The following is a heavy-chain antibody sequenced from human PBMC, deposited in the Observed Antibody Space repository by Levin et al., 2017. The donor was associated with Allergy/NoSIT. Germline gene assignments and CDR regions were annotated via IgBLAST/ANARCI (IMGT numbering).Heavy chain of an antibody. Sequence: GESLKISCAASGFSFSNAWMTWVRQGPGKGLEWVGRVKSETEGWATDYGAPGKGRFIVSRDDSKNTVFLQMNSLKTEDTPVYYCTTWGPYRAAGPYFFDFWGQGTLVTVSS. J-gene: IGHJ4*02. D-gene: IGHD1-14*01. V-gene: IGHV3-15*01. CDR1: GFSFSNAW. CDR3: TTWGPYRAAGPYFFDF. CDR2: VKSETEGWAT.